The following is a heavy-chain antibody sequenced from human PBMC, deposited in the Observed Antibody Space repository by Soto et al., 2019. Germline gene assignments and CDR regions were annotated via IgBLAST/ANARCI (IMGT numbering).Heavy chain of an antibody. CDR2: ISDSGRA. CDR1: GGSISGHY. J-gene: IGHJ4*02. V-gene: IGHV4-59*11. CDR3: ARAVSPRVQ. Sequence: SETLSLTCTVAGGSISGHYWSWIRQPPGKGLECIGYISDSGRANYNPSIKSRATISAHTSKHQFSLRLPSVTAADTAVSYCARAVSPRVQWGQGTLITVS.